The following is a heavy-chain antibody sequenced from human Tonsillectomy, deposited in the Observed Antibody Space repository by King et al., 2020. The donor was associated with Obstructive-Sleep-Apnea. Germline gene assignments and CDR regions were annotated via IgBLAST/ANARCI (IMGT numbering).Heavy chain of an antibody. CDR2: IFSNDEQ. J-gene: IGHJ4*02. CDR1: GFSLSNARMG. CDR3: ARLGYPNYVDY. V-gene: IGHV2-26*01. D-gene: IGHD6-25*01. Sequence: TLKESGPVLVKPTETLTLTCTVSGFSLSNARMGVSWIRQPPGKALEWLAHIFSNDEQSYSTALKSRLTISKDTSKSQVVLTMTNMDPVDTATYYGARLGYPNYVDYWGQGTLVTVSS.